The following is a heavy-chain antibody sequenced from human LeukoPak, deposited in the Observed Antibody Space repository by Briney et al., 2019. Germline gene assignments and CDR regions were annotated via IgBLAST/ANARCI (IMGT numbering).Heavy chain of an antibody. Sequence: ASVKVSCKASGGTFSSNAISWVRQAPGQGLEWMGRIIPILGIANYAQKFQGRVTITADKSTSTAYMELSSLRSEDTAVYYCAREGRTTLIVPAAISWFDPWGQGTLVTVSS. CDR3: AREGRTTLIVPAAISWFDP. CDR2: IIPILGIA. D-gene: IGHD2-2*01. J-gene: IGHJ5*02. CDR1: GGTFSSNA. V-gene: IGHV1-69*04.